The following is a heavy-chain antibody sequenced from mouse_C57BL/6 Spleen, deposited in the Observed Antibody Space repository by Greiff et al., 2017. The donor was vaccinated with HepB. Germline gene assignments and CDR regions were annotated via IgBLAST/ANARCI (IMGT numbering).Heavy chain of an antibody. CDR3: ARYYGSRGYWYFDV. CDR1: GYTFTDYN. V-gene: IGHV1-22*01. CDR2: INPNNGGT. Sequence: EVKLMESGPELVKPGASVKMSCKASGYTFTDYNMHWVKQSHGKSLEWIGYINPNNGGTSYNQKFKGKATLTVNKSSSTAYMELRSLTSEDSAVYYCARYYGSRGYWYFDVWGTGTTVTVSS. J-gene: IGHJ1*03. D-gene: IGHD1-1*01.